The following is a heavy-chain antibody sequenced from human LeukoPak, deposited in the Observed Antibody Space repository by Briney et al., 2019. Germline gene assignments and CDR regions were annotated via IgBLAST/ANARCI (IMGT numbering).Heavy chain of an antibody. Sequence: SETLSLTCTVSGGSISSSSYYWGWIRQPPGKGLEWIGSIYYSGSTYYNPSLKSRVTISVDTSKNQFSLRLSSVTAADTAVYYCARASRWWTTVTTFDYWGQGTLVTVSS. D-gene: IGHD4-17*01. J-gene: IGHJ4*02. V-gene: IGHV4-39*07. CDR2: IYYSGST. CDR3: ARASRWWTTVTTFDY. CDR1: GGSISSSSYY.